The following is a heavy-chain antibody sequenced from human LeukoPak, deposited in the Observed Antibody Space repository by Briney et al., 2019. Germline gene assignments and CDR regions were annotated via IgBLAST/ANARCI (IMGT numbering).Heavy chain of an antibody. CDR1: GGSFSGYY. Sequence: PSETLSLTCAVYGGSFSGYYWSWIRQPPGKGLEWIGEINRSGSTNYNPSLKSRVTISVDTSKNQFSLKLSSVTAADTAVYYCARGTARYYYGSGSFDYWGQGTLVTVSS. CDR2: INRSGST. CDR3: ARGTARYYYGSGSFDY. J-gene: IGHJ4*02. D-gene: IGHD3-10*01. V-gene: IGHV4-34*01.